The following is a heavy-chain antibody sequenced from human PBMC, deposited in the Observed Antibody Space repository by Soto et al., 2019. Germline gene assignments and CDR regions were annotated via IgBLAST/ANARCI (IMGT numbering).Heavy chain of an antibody. J-gene: IGHJ4*02. D-gene: IGHD4-17*01. CDR3: ARVLNGDYGY. CDR2: IYPRDSDA. Sequence: GESLKISCKGSGYSFTTYWIGWVRQMPGKGLEWVGIIYPRDSDARYSPSFQGQVTISADKSINTAYLQWSSLKASDTAMYYCARVLNGDYGYWGQGTLVTVSS. CDR1: GYSFTTYW. V-gene: IGHV5-51*01.